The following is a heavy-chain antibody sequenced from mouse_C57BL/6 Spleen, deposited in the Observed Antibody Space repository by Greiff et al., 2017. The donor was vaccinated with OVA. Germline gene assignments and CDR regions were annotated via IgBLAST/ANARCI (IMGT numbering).Heavy chain of an antibody. V-gene: IGHV14-4*01. D-gene: IGHD1-1*01. J-gene: IGHJ2*01. CDR2: IDPENGDT. Sequence: EVQGVESGAELVRPGASVKLSCTASGFNIKDDYMHWVKQRPEQGLEWIGWIDPENGDTEYASKFQGKATITADTSSNTAYLQLSSLTSEDTAVYYCTSYYYGSSYWGQGTTLTVAS. CDR3: TSYYYGSSY. CDR1: GFNIKDDY.